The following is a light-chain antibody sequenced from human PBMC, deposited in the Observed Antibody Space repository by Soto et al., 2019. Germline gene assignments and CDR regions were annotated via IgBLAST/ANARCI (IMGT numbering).Light chain of an antibody. J-gene: IGKJ4*01. CDR2: VAS. V-gene: IGKV1-39*01. CDR3: QQSYGIFFT. CDR1: QNIRTY. Sequence: DIQMTQSPSSLSASVGDRITISCRASQNIRTYLNWYQQKPGKAPKLLITVASSLLSGVPSRFSGSGSGTDFTLTISSLQPEDSATYYCQQSYGIFFTFGGGTKVEIK.